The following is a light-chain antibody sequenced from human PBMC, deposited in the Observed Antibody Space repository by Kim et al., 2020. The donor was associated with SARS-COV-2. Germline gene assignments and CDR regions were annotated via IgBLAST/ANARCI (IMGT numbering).Light chain of an antibody. J-gene: IGLJ2*01. V-gene: IGLV3-19*01. CDR2: GKN. Sequence: SSELTQDPALSVALGQTVRITCQGDSLRQYYGSWYQQKPGQAPILVISGKNTRPSGIPDRFSGSSSGNTASLTITGAQVEDEADYYCSARDSSGYVIFGGGTQLTVL. CDR1: SLRQYY. CDR3: SARDSSGYVI.